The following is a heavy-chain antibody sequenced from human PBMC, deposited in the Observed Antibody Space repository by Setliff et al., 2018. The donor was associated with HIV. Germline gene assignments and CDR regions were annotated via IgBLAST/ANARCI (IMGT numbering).Heavy chain of an antibody. CDR2: IKSKAEGGTS. J-gene: IGHJ4*02. V-gene: IGHV3-15*01. CDR3: TTNGGGEYDHSWGTLDEVAY. Sequence: GGSLRLSCAASGFTFSNAWMNGVRQAPGKGLEWIGHIKSKAEGGTSDYAAPVKGRFTISRQDSRNTLYLQMNSLKTEDTAFYYCTTNGGGEYDHSWGTLDEVAYGGLGTLVTVSS. D-gene: IGHD3-16*01. CDR1: GFTFSNAW.